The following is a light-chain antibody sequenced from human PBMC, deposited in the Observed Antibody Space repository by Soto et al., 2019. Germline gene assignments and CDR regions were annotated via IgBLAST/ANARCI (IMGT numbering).Light chain of an antibody. CDR3: EHYGSSLSIS. CDR2: GAS. V-gene: IGKV3-20*01. CDR1: QSISSSY. J-gene: IGKJ5*01. Sequence: EIVLTQSPGTLSLSPGERATLSCRASQSISSSYLAWYQQKPGQAPRLLIYGASSRASGFPNRFSGSGSGTTFTLTISRLEPEEFAVYYCEHYGSSLSISFGQGTRLEIK.